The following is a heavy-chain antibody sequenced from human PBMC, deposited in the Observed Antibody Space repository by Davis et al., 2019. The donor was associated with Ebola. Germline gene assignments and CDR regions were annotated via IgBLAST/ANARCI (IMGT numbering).Heavy chain of an antibody. V-gene: IGHV1-46*01. CDR3: ARAAWLQKRGFDY. CDR1: RYTFIHYY. CDR2: INPSGGST. Sequence: AVTVSRMASRYTFIHYYRHGVRQAPGHGLEWMGIINPSGGSTTYAQKFQGRVTMTRDTSTSTVSMELSGLRSEDTAVYYCARAAWLQKRGFDYWGQRTLVTVSS. D-gene: IGHD5-24*01. J-gene: IGHJ4*01.